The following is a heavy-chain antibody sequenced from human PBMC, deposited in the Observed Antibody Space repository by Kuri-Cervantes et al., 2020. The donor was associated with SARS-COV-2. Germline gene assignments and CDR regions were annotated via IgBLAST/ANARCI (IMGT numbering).Heavy chain of an antibody. J-gene: IGHJ4*02. V-gene: IGHV3-30*04. CDR3: ARIYSSGWYLGNGVDY. CDR2: ISYDGSNK. Sequence: GGSLRLSCAASGFTFSSYAMHWVRQAPGKGLEWVAVISYDGSNKYYADSVKGRLTISRDNSKNTLYLQMNSLRAEDTAVYYCARIYSSGWYLGNGVDYWGQGTLVTVSS. D-gene: IGHD6-19*01. CDR1: GFTFSSYA.